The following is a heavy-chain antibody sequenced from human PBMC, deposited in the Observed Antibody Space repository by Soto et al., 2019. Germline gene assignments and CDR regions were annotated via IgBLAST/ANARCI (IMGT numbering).Heavy chain of an antibody. V-gene: IGHV1-8*01. J-gene: IGHJ6*02. Sequence: ASVKVSCKASGYTFTSYDINWVRQATGQGLEWMGWMNPNSGNTGYAQKFQGRVIMTRNTSISTAYMELSSLRSEDTAVYYCARGVSPYGDYYYYYGMDVWGQGTTVTVSS. CDR3: ARGVSPYGDYYYYYGMDV. D-gene: IGHD4-17*01. CDR2: MNPNSGNT. CDR1: GYTFTSYD.